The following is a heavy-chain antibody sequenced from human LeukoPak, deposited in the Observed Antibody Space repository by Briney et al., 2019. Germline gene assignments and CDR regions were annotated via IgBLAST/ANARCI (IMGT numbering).Heavy chain of an antibody. Sequence: SETLSLTCTVSGGSISSGDYYWGWIRQPPGKGLGWIGYIYYSGSTYYNPSLKSRVTISVDTSKNQFSLKLSSVTAADTAVYYCARYHDKASNFDYWGQGTLVTVSS. D-gene: IGHD3-22*01. CDR1: GGSISSGDYY. CDR2: IYYSGST. V-gene: IGHV4-30-4*01. J-gene: IGHJ4*02. CDR3: ARYHDKASNFDY.